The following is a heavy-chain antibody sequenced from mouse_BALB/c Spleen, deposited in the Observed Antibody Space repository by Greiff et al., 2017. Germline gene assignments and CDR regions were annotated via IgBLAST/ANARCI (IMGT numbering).Heavy chain of an antibody. Sequence: VQLQQSGAELVKPGASVKLSCTASGFNIKDTYMHWVKQRPEQGLEWIGRIDPANGNTKYDPKFQGKATITADTSSNTAYLQLSSLTSEDTAVYYCATARATDAMDYWGQGTSVTVSS. V-gene: IGHV14-3*02. CDR3: ATARATDAMDY. CDR1: GFNIKDTY. D-gene: IGHD3-2*01. J-gene: IGHJ4*01. CDR2: IDPANGNT.